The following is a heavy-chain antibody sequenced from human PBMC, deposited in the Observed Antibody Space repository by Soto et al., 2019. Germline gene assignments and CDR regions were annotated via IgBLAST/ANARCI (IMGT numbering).Heavy chain of an antibody. CDR2: INHSGST. J-gene: IGHJ4*02. CDR1: GGSFSGYY. D-gene: IGHD2-15*01. CDR3: ARLTGQGYCSGGSCPIDY. V-gene: IGHV4-34*01. Sequence: QVQLQQWGAGLLKPSETLSLTCAVYGGSFSGYYWSWIRQPPGKGLEWIGEINHSGSTNYNPSLKSRVTISVDTSKNQFSLKLNSVTAADTAVYYCARLTGQGYCSGGSCPIDYWGQGTLVTVSS.